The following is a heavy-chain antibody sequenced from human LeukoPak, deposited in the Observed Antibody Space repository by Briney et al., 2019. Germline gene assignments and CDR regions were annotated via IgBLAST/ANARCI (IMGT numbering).Heavy chain of an antibody. Sequence: GRSLRLSCAASGFTFSSYAMHWVRQAPGKGLEWVAVISYDGSNKYYADSVKGRFTISRDNSKNTLYLQMNSLRAEDTAVYYCARDQYYDYWGQGTLVTVSS. J-gene: IGHJ4*02. CDR3: ARDQYYDY. CDR2: ISYDGSNK. V-gene: IGHV3-30-3*01. D-gene: IGHD3-3*01. CDR1: GFTFSSYA.